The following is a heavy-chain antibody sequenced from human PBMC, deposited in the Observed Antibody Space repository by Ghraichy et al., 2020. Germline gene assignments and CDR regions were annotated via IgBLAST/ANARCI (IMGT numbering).Heavy chain of an antibody. CDR1: GFTFSSYG. V-gene: IGHV3-33*01. Sequence: GESLNISCAASGFTFSSYGMHWVRQAPGKGLEWVAVIWYDGSNKYYADSVKGRFTISRDNSKNTLYLQMNSLRAEDTAVYYCARPHQRYSSSSFCFDYWGQGTLVTVSS. CDR3: ARPHQRYSSSSFCFDY. D-gene: IGHD6-13*01. J-gene: IGHJ4*02. CDR2: IWYDGSNK.